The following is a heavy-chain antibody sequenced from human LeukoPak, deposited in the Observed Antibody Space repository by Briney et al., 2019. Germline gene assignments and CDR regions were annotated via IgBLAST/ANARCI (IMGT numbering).Heavy chain of an antibody. CDR2: ISYDGSHK. V-gene: IGHV3-30*03. J-gene: IGHJ4*02. Sequence: GRSLRLSCVVSGFTFNDYGIHWVRQAPGKGLEWVAVISYDGSHKYYADSVRGRFTISRDNSKNTLYLQMTSLRADDTAVYYCARDRVLHYFDYWGQGALVTVSS. D-gene: IGHD3-16*01. CDR3: ARDRVLHYFDY. CDR1: GFTFNDYG.